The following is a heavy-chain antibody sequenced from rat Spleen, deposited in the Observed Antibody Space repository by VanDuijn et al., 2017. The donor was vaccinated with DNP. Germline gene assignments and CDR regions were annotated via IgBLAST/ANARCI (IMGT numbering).Heavy chain of an antibody. CDR1: GFTFNYYW. CDR3: ARVGDYHDGGDGDVLDV. Sequence: EVQLVESGGDLVQPGRPLKLSCVASGFTFNYYWMAWIRQVPGKGLEWIASITGGSGTTSYPDSVKGRFTISRDDAKNTLSLQMNSLRSEDTATYYCARVGDYHDGGDGDVLDVWGQGTSVTVSS. J-gene: IGHJ4*01. D-gene: IGHD1-12*02. CDR2: ITGGSGTT. V-gene: IGHV5-31*01.